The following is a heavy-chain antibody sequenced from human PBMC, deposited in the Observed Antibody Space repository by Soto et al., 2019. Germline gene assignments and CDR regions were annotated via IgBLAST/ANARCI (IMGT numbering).Heavy chain of an antibody. J-gene: IGHJ4*02. CDR3: AIASSSGYDSLDY. CDR2: ISYDGSDK. D-gene: IGHD3-22*01. V-gene: IGHV3-30*03. Sequence: QVQLVESGGGVVQPGRSLKLSCAASGFTFSIYAIHWVRQAPGKGLEWVAGISYDGSDKSYPDSVKGRFTISRDNAKNRLFRQMNTLSAEDAAVDYVAIASSSGYDSLDYWVQETLVA. CDR1: GFTFSIYA.